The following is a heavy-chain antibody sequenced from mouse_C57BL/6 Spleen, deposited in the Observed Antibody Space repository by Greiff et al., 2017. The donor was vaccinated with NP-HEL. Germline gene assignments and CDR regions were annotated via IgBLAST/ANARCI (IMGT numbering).Heavy chain of an antibody. V-gene: IGHV10-1*01. CDR1: GFSFNTYA. D-gene: IGHD2-3*01. Sequence: EVQRVESGGGLVQPKGSLKLSCAASGFSFNTYAMNWVRQAPGKGLEWVARIRSKSNNYATYYADSVKDRFTISRDDSESMLYLQMNNLKTEDTAMYYCVRQGSDGYYPAWFAYWGQGTLVTVSA. J-gene: IGHJ3*01. CDR3: VRQGSDGYYPAWFAY. CDR2: IRSKSNNYAT.